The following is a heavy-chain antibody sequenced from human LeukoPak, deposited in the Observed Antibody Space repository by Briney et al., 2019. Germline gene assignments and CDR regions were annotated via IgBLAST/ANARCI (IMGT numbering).Heavy chain of an antibody. CDR1: GFTFSSYA. CDR2: ISGSGGST. D-gene: IGHD3-22*01. Sequence: GSLRLSCAASGFTFSSYAMSWVRPAPGKGLEWVSAISGSGGSTYYADSVKGRFTISRDNSKNTLYLQMNSLRAEDTAVYYCAKAYYYDSSGYSHYFDYWGQGTLVTVSS. V-gene: IGHV3-23*01. CDR3: AKAYYYDSSGYSHYFDY. J-gene: IGHJ4*02.